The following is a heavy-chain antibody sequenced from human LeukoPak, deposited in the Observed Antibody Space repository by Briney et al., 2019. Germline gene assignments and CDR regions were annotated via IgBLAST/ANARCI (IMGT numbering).Heavy chain of an antibody. D-gene: IGHD1-26*01. J-gene: IGHJ4*02. V-gene: IGHV3-30-3*01. CDR2: ISYDGSNK. CDR1: GFTFSSYA. Sequence: GGSLRLSCAASGFTFSSYAMHWVRQAPGKGLEWVAVISYDGSNKYYADSVKGRFTISRDNSKNTLYLQMNSLRAEDTAVYYCARPARRVGATSGFAYWGQGTLVTVSS. CDR3: ARPARRVGATSGFAY.